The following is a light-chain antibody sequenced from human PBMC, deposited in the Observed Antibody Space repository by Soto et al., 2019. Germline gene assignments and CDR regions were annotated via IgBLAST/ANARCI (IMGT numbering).Light chain of an antibody. CDR1: QSINYL. Sequence: DIQMTQSPSTLSASVGERVTISFRANQSINYLLAWCQQKPGKAPKLLIYAASRLQSGVPSRFTGSGSGTDFTLTISGLQPEDFATYYCQQSHSRVTFGQGTKVDIK. V-gene: IGKV1-39*01. J-gene: IGKJ1*01. CDR2: AAS. CDR3: QQSHSRVT.